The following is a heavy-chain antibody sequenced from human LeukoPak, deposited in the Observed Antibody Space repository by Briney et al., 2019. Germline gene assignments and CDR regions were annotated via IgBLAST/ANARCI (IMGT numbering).Heavy chain of an antibody. V-gene: IGHV3-9*01. Sequence: GGSLRLSCAASGFTLSSYAMHWVRQAPGKGLEWVSGISWNSGSIGYADSVKGRFTISRDNAKNSLYLQMNSLRAEDTALYYCAKDMHDYGDYYFDYWGQGTLDTVSS. D-gene: IGHD4-17*01. CDR3: AKDMHDYGDYYFDY. CDR2: ISWNSGSI. J-gene: IGHJ4*02. CDR1: GFTLSSYA.